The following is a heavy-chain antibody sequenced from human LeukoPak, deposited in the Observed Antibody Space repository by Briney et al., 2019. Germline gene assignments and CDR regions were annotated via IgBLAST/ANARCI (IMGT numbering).Heavy chain of an antibody. J-gene: IGHJ4*02. CDR3: AREKPFYDSSGYYYPIAFDY. Sequence: GGSLRLSCAASGFIVNTNYMTWVRQAPGRGLEWVSFIYADGNTYYADSVKGRFTIARDNAKNSLYLQMNSLRAEDTALYYCAREKPFYDSSGYYYPIAFDYWGQGTLVTVSS. D-gene: IGHD3-22*01. CDR2: IYADGNT. V-gene: IGHV3-53*01. CDR1: GFIVNTNY.